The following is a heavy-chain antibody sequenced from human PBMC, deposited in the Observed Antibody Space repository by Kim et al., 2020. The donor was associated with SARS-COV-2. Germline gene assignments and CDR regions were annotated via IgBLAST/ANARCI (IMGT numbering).Heavy chain of an antibody. J-gene: IGHJ6*02. CDR1: GITVSSNY. CDR2: IYSGGST. V-gene: IGHV3-53*04. Sequence: GGSLRLSCAASGITVSSNYMSWVRQAPGKGLEWVSVIYSGGSTYYADSVKGRFTISRHNSKNTLYLQMNSLRVEDTAVYYCARGPSGYYGMAVWGQGTTVTVSS. D-gene: IGHD6-25*01. CDR3: ARGPSGYYGMAV.